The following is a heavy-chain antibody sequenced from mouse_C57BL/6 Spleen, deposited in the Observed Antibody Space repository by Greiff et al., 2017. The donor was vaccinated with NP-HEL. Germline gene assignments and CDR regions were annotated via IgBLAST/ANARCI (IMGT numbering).Heavy chain of an antibody. Sequence: QVQLKQPGAELVKPGASVKLSCKASGYTFTSYWMHWVKQRPGQGLEWIGMIHPNSGSTNYNEKFKSKATLTVDKSSSTAYMQLSSLTSEDSAVYYCARSGATVVATNFDYWGQGTTLTVSS. CDR1: GYTFTSYW. CDR2: IHPNSGST. CDR3: ARSGATVVATNFDY. J-gene: IGHJ2*01. D-gene: IGHD1-1*01. V-gene: IGHV1-64*01.